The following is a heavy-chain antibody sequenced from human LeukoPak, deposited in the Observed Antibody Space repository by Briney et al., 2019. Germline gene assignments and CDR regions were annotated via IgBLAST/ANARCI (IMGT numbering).Heavy chain of an antibody. CDR2: IYPGDSDT. CDR3: ARQSGSYKYYYYYMDV. V-gene: IGHV5-51*01. Sequence: GESLKISFKGSGYSFTSYWIGWVRPMPGKGVEWMGIIYPGDSDTRYSPSFQGQVTISADKSISTAYLQWSSLKASDTAMYYCARQSGSYKYYYYYMDVWGKGTTVTISS. CDR1: GYSFTSYW. D-gene: IGHD3-10*01. J-gene: IGHJ6*03.